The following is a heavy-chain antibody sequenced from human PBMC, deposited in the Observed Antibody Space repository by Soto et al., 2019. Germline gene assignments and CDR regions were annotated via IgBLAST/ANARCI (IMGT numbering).Heavy chain of an antibody. D-gene: IGHD5-18*01. CDR1: GYGFAGYW. CDR3: ARQIYGSDTGPNFQYYFDS. CDR2: IDPSDSQT. V-gene: IGHV5-10-1*01. J-gene: IGHJ4*02. Sequence: PGESLKISCKGSGYGFAGYWITWVRQKPGKGLEWMGRIDPSDSQTYYSPSFRGHVTISVTKSITTVFLQWSSLRASDTAMYYCARQIYGSDTGPNFQYYFDSWGQGTPVTVSS.